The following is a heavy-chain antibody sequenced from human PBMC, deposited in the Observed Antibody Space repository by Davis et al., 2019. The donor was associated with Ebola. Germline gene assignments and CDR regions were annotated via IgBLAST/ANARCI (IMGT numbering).Heavy chain of an antibody. CDR2: FDPSDSYT. CDR1: GYIFTSYW. V-gene: IGHV5-10-1*01. D-gene: IGHD5-12*01. J-gene: IGHJ4*02. CDR3: ARPPIYGGDDLDFDN. Sequence: GESLKISCKVSGYIFTSYWISWVRQMPGKGLEWMGRFDPSDSYTKYSPSFQGHVTISADKSISTAYLQWSSLQASDTAIYYCARPPIYGGDDLDFDNWGQGTLVTVSS.